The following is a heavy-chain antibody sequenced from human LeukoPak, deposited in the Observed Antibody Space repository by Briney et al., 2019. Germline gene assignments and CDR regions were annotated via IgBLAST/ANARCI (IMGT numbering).Heavy chain of an antibody. CDR1: GYTFTGYY. Sequence: GASVKVSCKASGYTFTGYYMHWVRQAPGQGLEWMGWINPNSGGTNYAQKFQGRVTMIRDTSISTAYMELSRLRSDDTAVYYCARDRGSGWYLFDYWGQGTLVTVSS. CDR3: ARDRGSGWYLFDY. V-gene: IGHV1-2*02. CDR2: INPNSGGT. D-gene: IGHD6-19*01. J-gene: IGHJ4*02.